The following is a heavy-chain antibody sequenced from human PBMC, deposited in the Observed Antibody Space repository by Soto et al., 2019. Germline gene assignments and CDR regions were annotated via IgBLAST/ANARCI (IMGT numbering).Heavy chain of an antibody. D-gene: IGHD2-8*02. CDR3: ARDSPTGGARRREEHYYGMDV. Sequence: ASVKVSCKASGYTFTSYGISWVRQAPGQGLEWMGWISAYNGNTNYAQKLQGRVTMTTDTSTSTAYMELRSLRSDDTAVYYCARDSPTGGARRREEHYYGMDVGGQGNTVTV. CDR1: GYTFTSYG. V-gene: IGHV1-18*01. J-gene: IGHJ6*02. CDR2: ISAYNGNT.